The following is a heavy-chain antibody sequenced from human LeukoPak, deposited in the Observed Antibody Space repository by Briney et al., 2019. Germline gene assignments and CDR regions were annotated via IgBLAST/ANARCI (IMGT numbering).Heavy chain of an antibody. J-gene: IGHJ4*02. CDR3: AKDATDYFDY. Sequence: PGRSLRLSCAASGFTFSSYGMHWVRQAPGKGLEWVAVISYDGSNKYYADSVKGRFTISRDNSKNTLYLQMNSLRAEDTAVYYCAKDATDYFDYWDQGTLVTVSS. CDR1: GFTFSSYG. CDR2: ISYDGSNK. D-gene: IGHD2-15*01. V-gene: IGHV3-30*18.